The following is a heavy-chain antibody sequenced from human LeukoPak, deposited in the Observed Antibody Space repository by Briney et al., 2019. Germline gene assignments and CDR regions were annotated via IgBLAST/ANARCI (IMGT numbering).Heavy chain of an antibody. V-gene: IGHV4-34*01. CDR1: GGSFSGYY. Sequence: ASETLSLTCAVYGGSFSGYYWSWIRQPPGKGLEWIGEINHSGSTNYNPSLKSRVTISVDASKNQFSLKLSSVTAADTAVYYCARADSGYDLVYWGQGTLVTVSS. J-gene: IGHJ4*02. CDR3: ARADSGYDLVY. CDR2: INHSGST. D-gene: IGHD5-12*01.